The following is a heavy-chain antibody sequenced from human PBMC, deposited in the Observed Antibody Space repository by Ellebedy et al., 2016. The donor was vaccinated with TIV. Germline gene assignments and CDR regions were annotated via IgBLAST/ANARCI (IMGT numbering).Heavy chain of an antibody. J-gene: IGHJ4*02. D-gene: IGHD3-10*01. CDR1: GGSISSSNW. Sequence: GSLRLXXAVSGGSISSSNWWSWVRQPPGKGLEWIGEIYHSGSTNYNPSLKSRVTISVDKSKNQFSLKLSSVTAADTAVYYCAKATMVRGVSDYWGQGTRVTVSS. CDR2: IYHSGST. V-gene: IGHV4-4*02. CDR3: AKATMVRGVSDY.